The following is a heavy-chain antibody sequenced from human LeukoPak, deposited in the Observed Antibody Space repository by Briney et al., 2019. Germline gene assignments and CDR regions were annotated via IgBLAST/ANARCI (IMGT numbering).Heavy chain of an antibody. J-gene: IGHJ4*02. CDR3: AKDQLRYYDSSGYYRL. V-gene: IGHV3-23*01. D-gene: IGHD3-22*01. CDR2: ISGSDGST. Sequence: GGSLRLSCAASGFTFSSYAMSWVRQAPGKGLEWVSAISGSDGSTYYADSVKGRFTISRDNSKNTLDLQMNSLRAEDTAVYYCAKDQLRYYDSSGYYRLWGQGALVTVSS. CDR1: GFTFSSYA.